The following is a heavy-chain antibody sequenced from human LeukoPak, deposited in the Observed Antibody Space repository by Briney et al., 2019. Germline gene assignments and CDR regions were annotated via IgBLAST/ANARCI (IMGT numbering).Heavy chain of an antibody. CDR3: ARSMPNYYDSSGSTDY. CDR1: GFTFSSYG. V-gene: IGHV3-30*03. D-gene: IGHD3-22*01. J-gene: IGHJ4*02. Sequence: GGSLRLSCAASGFTFSSYGIHWVRQAPGKGLDWVAVISYDGSNKYYADSVKGRFTISRDNAKNSLYLQMNSLRAEDTAVYYCARSMPNYYDSSGSTDYWGQGTLVTVSS. CDR2: ISYDGSNK.